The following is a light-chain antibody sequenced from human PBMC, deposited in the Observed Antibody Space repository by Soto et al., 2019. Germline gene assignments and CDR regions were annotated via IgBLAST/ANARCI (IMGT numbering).Light chain of an antibody. CDR1: SSDVGGYNY. CDR3: SSYAGSNTFA. CDR2: EVS. J-gene: IGLJ1*01. Sequence: QSVLTQPPSASGSPGQSVTISCTGSSSDVGGYNYVSWYQQHPGKAPKVIINEVSKRHSGVPDRFSGSKSGNTASLTVSGLQADDEADYYCSSYAGSNTFAFGSGTKVTVL. V-gene: IGLV2-8*01.